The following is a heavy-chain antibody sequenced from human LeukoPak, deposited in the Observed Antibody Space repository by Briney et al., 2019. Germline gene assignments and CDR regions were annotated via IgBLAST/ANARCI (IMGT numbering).Heavy chain of an antibody. D-gene: IGHD2/OR15-2a*01. CDR2: IYRGGST. CDR1: GFNVSSNY. CDR3: ARRSPSNY. Sequence: GGSLRLSCAASGFNVSSNYMSWVRQAPGKGLEWVSVIYRGGSTFYADSVKGRFTISRDNAKNSLYLQMNSLRAEDTAVYYCARRSPSNYWGQGTLVTVSS. J-gene: IGHJ4*02. V-gene: IGHV3-66*01.